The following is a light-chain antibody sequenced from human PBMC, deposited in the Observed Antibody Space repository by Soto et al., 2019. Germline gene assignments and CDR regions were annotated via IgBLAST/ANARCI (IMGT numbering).Light chain of an antibody. J-gene: IGKJ1*01. CDR2: DAS. CDR1: QSISSW. V-gene: IGKV1-5*01. CDR3: QQYGTYWWT. Sequence: DIQRTQSPSTLSAYVGARVTITCQASQSISSWLAWFQQKPGKAPKLLMYDASSLESGVPSRFSGSGSGTEFTLTFSGLQPDDFATYYCQQYGTYWWTFGQGTKVDVK.